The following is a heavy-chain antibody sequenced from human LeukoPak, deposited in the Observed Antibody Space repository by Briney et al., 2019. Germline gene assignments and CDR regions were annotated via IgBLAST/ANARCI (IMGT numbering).Heavy chain of an antibody. CDR2: INSDGST. CDR3: ARVHRPWIQLWTSGYYYGMDV. D-gene: IGHD5-18*01. Sequence: PGGSLRLSCAASGFTFSSYWMNWVRQAPGKGLEWVSSINSDGSTCYADSVKGRFTISRDNAKNTLYLQRNSLRAEDTAVYYCARVHRPWIQLWTSGYYYGMDVWGQGTTVTVSS. CDR1: GFTFSSYW. J-gene: IGHJ6*02. V-gene: IGHV3-74*01.